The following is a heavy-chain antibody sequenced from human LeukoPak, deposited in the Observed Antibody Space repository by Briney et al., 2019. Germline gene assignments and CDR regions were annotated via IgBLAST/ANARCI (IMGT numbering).Heavy chain of an antibody. CDR3: ARWGSGGLTLDY. J-gene: IGHJ4*02. CDR1: GFTFSSYG. Sequence: GGSLRLSCAASGFTFSSYGMHWVRQAPGKGLEWVAVIWNDGSNKYYADSVKGRFTISKDNSRNTLNLQMDSLRAEDTAVYYCARWGSGGLTLDYWGQGTLVTVSS. D-gene: IGHD3-10*01. CDR2: IWNDGSNK. V-gene: IGHV3-33*01.